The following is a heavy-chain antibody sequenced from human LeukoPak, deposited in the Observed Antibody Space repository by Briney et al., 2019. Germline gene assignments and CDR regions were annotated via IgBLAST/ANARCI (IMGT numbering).Heavy chain of an antibody. J-gene: IGHJ4*02. CDR3: AKGGVSDRGSWYGDYFDY. CDR2: LSADGSHK. V-gene: IGHV3-30*18. Sequence: GGSLRLSCAASGFTFSSYAMSWVRQAPGKGLEWVAVLSADGSHKQFADAVKDRFAISRDNSKETLYLQMNGLRSEDTAIYYCAKGGVSDRGSWYGDYFDYWGQGTLVTVSS. CDR1: GFTFSSYA. D-gene: IGHD6-13*01.